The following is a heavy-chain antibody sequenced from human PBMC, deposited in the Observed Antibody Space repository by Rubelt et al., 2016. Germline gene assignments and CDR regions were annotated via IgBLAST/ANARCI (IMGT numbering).Heavy chain of an antibody. J-gene: IGHJ4*02. D-gene: IGHD3-10*01. CDR3: ARHGSGSYYPLYYFDY. CDR2: IYYSGST. Sequence: QLQLQESGPGLVKPSETLSLTCTVSGGSISSSSYYWGWIRQPPGKGLEWIGSIYYSGSTYYNPSLNGGGTLSVDTSKNQLYLKLSSVTAADTAVYYCARHGSGSYYPLYYFDYWGQGTLVTVSP. CDR1: GGSISSSSYY. V-gene: IGHV4-39*01.